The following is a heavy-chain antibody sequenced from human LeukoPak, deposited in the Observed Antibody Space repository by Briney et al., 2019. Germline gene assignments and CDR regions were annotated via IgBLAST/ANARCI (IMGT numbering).Heavy chain of an antibody. CDR3: ARDRGSGWYPRDAFDI. CDR2: ISSSSSYI. Sequence: PGGSLRLSCAASGFTFSSYSMNWVRQAPGKGLEWVSSISSSSSYIYYADSVKGRFAISRDNAKNSLYLQMNSLRAEDTAVYYCARDRGSGWYPRDAFDIWGQGTMVTVSS. J-gene: IGHJ3*02. CDR1: GFTFSSYS. V-gene: IGHV3-21*01. D-gene: IGHD6-19*01.